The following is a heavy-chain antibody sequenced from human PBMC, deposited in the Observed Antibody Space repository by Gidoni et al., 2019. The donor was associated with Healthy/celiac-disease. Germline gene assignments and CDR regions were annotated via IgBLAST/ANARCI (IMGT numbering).Heavy chain of an antibody. CDR2: ISSSVSTI. D-gene: IGHD7-27*01. CDR1: GFTFSDYY. CDR3: ARDESLLNWVYGMDV. Sequence: QVQLVESGGGLVKPGGPLRRSCAASGFTFSDYYMSCIRQAPGKGLGWVSYISSSVSTIYYADSVKGRFTISRDNAKNSLYLQMNSLRAEDTAVYYCARDESLLNWVYGMDVWGQGTTVTVSS. J-gene: IGHJ6*02. V-gene: IGHV3-11*01.